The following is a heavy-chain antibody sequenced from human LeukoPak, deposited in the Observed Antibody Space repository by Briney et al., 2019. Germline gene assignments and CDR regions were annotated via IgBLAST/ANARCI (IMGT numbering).Heavy chain of an antibody. CDR2: ILDSGST. D-gene: IGHD3-10*01. CDR3: ARHVGNSGSRFDP. V-gene: IGHV4-34*12. CDR1: GGSSSDHY. Sequence: SETLSLTCAVYGGSSSDHYWSWIRKPPGKGLEWIGDILDSGSTNYNPSLKSRVTISVDTSKNQFSLKLSSVTATDTAVYYCARHVGNSGSRFDPWGQGTLVTVSS. J-gene: IGHJ5*02.